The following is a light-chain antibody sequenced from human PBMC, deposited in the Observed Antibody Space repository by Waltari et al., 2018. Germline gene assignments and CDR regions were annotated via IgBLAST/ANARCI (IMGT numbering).Light chain of an antibody. Sequence: SYDLTQPPSVSVSPGQTARITCSGDALANQYAHWYQQKAGQAPVVMINKDNQRPSGSPERFSGSSSGTTVTLTIRGVQAEDEADYYCQSVDSSASYVIFGGGTKLTVL. CDR1: ALANQY. V-gene: IGLV3-25*03. CDR3: QSVDSSASYVI. J-gene: IGLJ2*01. CDR2: KDN.